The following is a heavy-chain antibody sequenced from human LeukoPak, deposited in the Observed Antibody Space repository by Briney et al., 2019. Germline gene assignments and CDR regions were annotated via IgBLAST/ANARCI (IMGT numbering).Heavy chain of an antibody. Sequence: SETLSLTCTVSGDSFSYFYWSWIRQPPGKGLEWSGYIYNSGSTNYNPSLKSRVTISLDTSKNQFSLNLSSVTAADTAVYYCARAGYDYAWESSRYTYWFDPWGQGTLVTVSS. CDR1: GDSFSYFY. CDR3: ARAGYDYAWESSRYTYWFDP. D-gene: IGHD3-16*02. CDR2: IYNSGST. J-gene: IGHJ5*02. V-gene: IGHV4-59*12.